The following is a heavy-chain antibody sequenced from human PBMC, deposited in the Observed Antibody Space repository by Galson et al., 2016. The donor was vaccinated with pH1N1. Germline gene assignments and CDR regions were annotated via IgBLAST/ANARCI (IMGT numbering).Heavy chain of an antibody. CDR1: GGTLSRHT. J-gene: IGHJ6*02. CDR2: ILLIVGIT. Sequence: SVKVSCKASGGTLSRHTISWVRQAPGQGLEWMGRILLIVGITNYAQTLQGRVTIIADRFTSTVSMELSGLTSDDTAVYYCATETGSSGMDVWDQGTTVTVSS. CDR3: ATETGSSGMDV. V-gene: IGHV1-69*02. D-gene: IGHD3-10*01.